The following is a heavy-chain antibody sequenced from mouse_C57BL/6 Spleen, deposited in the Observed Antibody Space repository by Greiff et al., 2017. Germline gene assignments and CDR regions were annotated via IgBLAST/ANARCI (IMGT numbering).Heavy chain of an antibody. J-gene: IGHJ2*01. CDR1: GYTFTSYG. D-gene: IGHD1-1*01. V-gene: IGHV1-81*01. CDR3: AREDYGSSLLGYFDY. CDR2: IYPRSGNT. Sequence: QVQLQQSGAELARPGASVKLSCKASGYTFTSYGISWVKQRTGQGLEWIGEIYPRSGNTYYNEKFKGKATLTADKSSSTAYMELRSLTSEDSAVYFCAREDYGSSLLGYFDYRRQGATRPASS.